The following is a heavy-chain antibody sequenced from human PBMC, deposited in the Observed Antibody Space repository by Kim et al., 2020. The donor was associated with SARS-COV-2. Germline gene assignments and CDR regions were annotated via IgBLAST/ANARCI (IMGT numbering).Heavy chain of an antibody. Sequence: SETLSLTCAVYGGSFSGYYWSWIRQPPGKGLEWIGEINHSGSTNYNPSLKSRVTISVDTSKNQFSLKLSSVTAADTAVYYCARERDAAAAGSRFYYYYGMDVWGQGTTVTVSS. CDR3: ARERDAAAAGSRFYYYYGMDV. J-gene: IGHJ6*02. CDR2: INHSGST. D-gene: IGHD6-13*01. V-gene: IGHV4-34*01. CDR1: GGSFSGYY.